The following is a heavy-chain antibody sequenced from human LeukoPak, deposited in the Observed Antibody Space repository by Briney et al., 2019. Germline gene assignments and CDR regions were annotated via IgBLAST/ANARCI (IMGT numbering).Heavy chain of an antibody. CDR3: ARGYGQFDY. CDR2: IRYDGSNK. D-gene: IGHD2-15*01. V-gene: IGHV3-30*02. CDR1: GFTFSSYG. J-gene: IGHJ4*02. Sequence: GGSLRLSCAASGFTFSSYGFHWVRQAPGKGLEWMAFIRYDGSNKYYPDSVKGRSTISRDNSKNTVYLQMNSLRDEDTAIYYCARGYGQFDYWGQGTRVTVSS.